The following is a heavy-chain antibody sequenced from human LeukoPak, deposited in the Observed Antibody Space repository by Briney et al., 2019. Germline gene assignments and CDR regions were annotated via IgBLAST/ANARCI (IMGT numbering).Heavy chain of an antibody. Sequence: SETLSLTCAVYGGSFSGYYWSWIRQPPGKGLEWIGEINHSGSTNYNPSLKRRVTRSVDTSKNQFSRKLSSVTAADTAVYYCARGGRQWLVRALDYWGQGTLVTVSS. D-gene: IGHD6-19*01. CDR2: INHSGST. CDR3: ARGGRQWLVRALDY. J-gene: IGHJ4*02. CDR1: GGSFSGYY. V-gene: IGHV4-34*01.